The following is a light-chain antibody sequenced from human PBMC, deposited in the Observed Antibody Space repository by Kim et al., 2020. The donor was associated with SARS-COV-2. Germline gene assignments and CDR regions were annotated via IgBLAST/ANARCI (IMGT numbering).Light chain of an antibody. V-gene: IGKV3-20*01. CDR3: QQYGSSPLT. Sequence: EIVLTQSPGTLSFSPGERVTLSCRASQSVSSNYLAWYQQKPGLPPRLLVYGASRRATGIPDRFSGSGSGTDFTLSISRVEPEDFAVYYCQQYGSSPLTFGGGTKVDIK. CDR1: QSVSSNY. J-gene: IGKJ4*01. CDR2: GAS.